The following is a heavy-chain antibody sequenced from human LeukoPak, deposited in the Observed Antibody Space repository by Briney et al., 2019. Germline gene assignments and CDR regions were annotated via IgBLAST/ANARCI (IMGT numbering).Heavy chain of an antibody. CDR3: AREKTYYYDSSAFDY. J-gene: IGHJ4*02. Sequence: ASVKVSCKASGYTFTSYGISWVRQAPGQGLEWMGWISAYNGTTNYAQKLQGRVTMTTDTSTSTAYMELRSLGSDDTAVYYCAREKTYYYDSSAFDYWGQGTLVTVSS. D-gene: IGHD3-22*01. V-gene: IGHV1-18*01. CDR2: ISAYNGTT. CDR1: GYTFTSYG.